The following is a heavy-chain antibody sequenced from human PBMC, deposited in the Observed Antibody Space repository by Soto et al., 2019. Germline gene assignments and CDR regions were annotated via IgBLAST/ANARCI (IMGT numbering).Heavy chain of an antibody. CDR3: ARAGLRFLEWLDAFDI. CDR1: GFTFSSYD. V-gene: IGHV3-13*01. CDR2: IGTAGDT. Sequence: EVQLVESGGGLVQPGGSLRLSCAASGFTFSSYDMHWVRQATGKGLEWVSAIGTAGDTYYPGSVKGRFTISRENAKNSLYLQMKSLRAEDSAVYYCARAGLRFLEWLDAFDIWGHGTMVTVSS. D-gene: IGHD3-3*01. J-gene: IGHJ3*02.